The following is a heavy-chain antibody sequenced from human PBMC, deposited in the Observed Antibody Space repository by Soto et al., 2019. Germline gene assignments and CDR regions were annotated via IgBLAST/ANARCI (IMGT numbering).Heavy chain of an antibody. V-gene: IGHV1-18*01. CDR1: GYTFTNDG. CDR2: ISGYNGNT. D-gene: IGHD3-22*01. J-gene: IGHJ5*02. CDR3: ARDRNRNYYDSSMNWLDP. Sequence: GASVKVSCKAPGYTFTNDGLSWVRHVPGQGLEWMGWISGYNGNTKDAQKFQGRVTLTTHTSTSTAYMELRSLRSDDTAVYYCARDRNRNYYDSSMNWLDPWGQGTLVTVSS.